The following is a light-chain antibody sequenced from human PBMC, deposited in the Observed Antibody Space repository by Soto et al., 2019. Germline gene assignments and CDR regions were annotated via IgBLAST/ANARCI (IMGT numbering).Light chain of an antibody. Sequence: VMPQSPATLSLSPGERATLSCRASQSVSNNYLAWYQQKPGQAPRLLISGASSRATGIPDRFSGSGSGTDFTLTISRLEPEDFAVYYCQHYAQNSPITFGQGTRLEIK. J-gene: IGKJ5*01. CDR2: GAS. CDR3: QHYAQNSPIT. CDR1: QSVSNNY. V-gene: IGKV3-20*01.